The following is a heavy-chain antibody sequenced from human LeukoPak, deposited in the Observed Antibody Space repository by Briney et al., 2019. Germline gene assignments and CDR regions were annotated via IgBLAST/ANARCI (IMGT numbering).Heavy chain of an antibody. J-gene: IGHJ4*02. D-gene: IGHD2-8*02. CDR2: IGYTGTT. CDR1: GXSISTRNHY. Sequence: PSETLSLTCTVTGXSISTRNHYWGWLRQPPGKGLEWIGSIGYTGTTNSNPFLKSRVTLSVDTSKNQVSLTLSSVTAADTAVYFCGRRMGSGATYPRTFDYWGQGTLVTVSS. CDR3: GRRMGSGATYPRTFDY. V-gene: IGHV4-39*01.